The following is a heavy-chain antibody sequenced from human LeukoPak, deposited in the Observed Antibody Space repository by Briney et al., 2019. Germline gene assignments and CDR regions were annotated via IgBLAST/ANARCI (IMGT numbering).Heavy chain of an antibody. CDR2: IIPIYGTS. Sequence: ASVKVSCKASGGTFSTYGISWVRQAPGQGLEWMGGIIPIYGTSTYPQKFQGRVTITADESTSTAYMELSSLRSEDTAVYYCARGQDTAMVSRGYSYYYMDVWGKGTTDTISS. D-gene: IGHD5-18*01. J-gene: IGHJ6*03. CDR3: ARGQDTAMVSRGYSYYYMDV. V-gene: IGHV1-69*13. CDR1: GGTFSTYG.